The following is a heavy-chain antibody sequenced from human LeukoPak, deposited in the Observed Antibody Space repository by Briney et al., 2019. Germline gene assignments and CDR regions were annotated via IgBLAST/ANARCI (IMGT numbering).Heavy chain of an antibody. Sequence: ASVKVSCKASGYTFTSYYMHWVRQAPGQGLEWMGTINPRGGSSRYAQKFQGRVTMTRDTSTSTVYMELSSLSSEDTAVYYCARGVVFMSSSWYDTWGQGTLVTVSS. D-gene: IGHD2-15*01. V-gene: IGHV1-46*01. CDR2: INPRGGSS. CDR1: GYTFTSYY. J-gene: IGHJ5*02. CDR3: ARGVVFMSSSWYDT.